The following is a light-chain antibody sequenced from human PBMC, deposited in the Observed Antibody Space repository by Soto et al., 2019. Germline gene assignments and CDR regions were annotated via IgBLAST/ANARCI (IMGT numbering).Light chain of an antibody. Sequence: QSVLTQPASVSGSPGQSITISCTGTSSDVGSYDYVSWYQQRPGKAPKLLIHEVTKRPSGVPDRFSGSKSGNTASLTVSGLQAEDEADYYCSSYAGRTLYVFGTGTKVTVL. CDR1: SSDVGSYDY. V-gene: IGLV2-8*01. CDR2: EVT. J-gene: IGLJ1*01. CDR3: SSYAGRTLYV.